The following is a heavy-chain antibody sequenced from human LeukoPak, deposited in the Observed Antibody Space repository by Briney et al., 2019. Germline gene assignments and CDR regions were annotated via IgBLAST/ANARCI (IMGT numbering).Heavy chain of an antibody. Sequence: GGSLRLSCAASAFTFTSYGLHWVRQAPGKGLEWVSFIRYDGSNKYYADSVKGRFIISRDNSKSTLSLQMNSLRAEDTAIYYCVTYRQVMLPFEAWGQGTLVTVSS. V-gene: IGHV3-30*02. D-gene: IGHD5-18*01. CDR2: IRYDGSNK. CDR1: AFTFTSYG. CDR3: VTYRQVMLPFEA. J-gene: IGHJ5*02.